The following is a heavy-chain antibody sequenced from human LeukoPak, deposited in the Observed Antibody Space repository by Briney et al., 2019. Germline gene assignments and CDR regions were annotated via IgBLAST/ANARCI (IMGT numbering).Heavy chain of an antibody. CDR2: MNPNSGNT. Sequence: GASVKVSCKASGYTFTSYDINWVRQATGQGLEWMGWMNPNSGNTGYAQKFQGRVTMTRNTSISTAYMELSSLRSEDTAVYYCATVLEHDYSGYYYYYYYGMDVWGQGTTVTVSS. CDR1: GYTFTSYD. J-gene: IGHJ6*02. CDR3: ATVLEHDYSGYYYYYYYGMDV. V-gene: IGHV1-8*01. D-gene: IGHD4-4*01.